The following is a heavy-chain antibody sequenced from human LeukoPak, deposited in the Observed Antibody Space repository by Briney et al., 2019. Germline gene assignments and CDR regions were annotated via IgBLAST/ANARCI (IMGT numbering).Heavy chain of an antibody. CDR3: AKAAYYDFWSGYHYYYYGMDV. CDR2: ISYDGSNK. J-gene: IGHJ6*02. D-gene: IGHD3-3*01. CDR1: GFTFSSYG. Sequence: GSLRLSCAASGFTFSSYGMHWVRQAPGKGLEWVAVISYDGSNKYYADSVKGRFTISRDNSKNTLYLQMNSLRAEDTAVYYCAKAAYYDFWSGYHYYYYGMDVWGQGTTVTVSS. V-gene: IGHV3-30*18.